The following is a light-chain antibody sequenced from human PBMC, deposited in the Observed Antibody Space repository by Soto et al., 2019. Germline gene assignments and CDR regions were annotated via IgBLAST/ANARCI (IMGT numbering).Light chain of an antibody. J-gene: IGLJ2*01. Sequence: QSALTQPASVSGSPGQSITISCTGTSSDVGGYNFVSWYQQHPGKAPKFIIYDVRNRPSGVSNRFSGSRSGNTASLTISGLQAEDAADYYCSSYTSSSTVIFGGGTKVTVL. CDR3: SSYTSSSTVI. CDR1: SSDVGGYNF. CDR2: DVR. V-gene: IGLV2-14*03.